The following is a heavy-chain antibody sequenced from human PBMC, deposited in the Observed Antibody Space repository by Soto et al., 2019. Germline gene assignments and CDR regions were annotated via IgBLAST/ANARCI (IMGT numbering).Heavy chain of an antibody. D-gene: IGHD2-2*01. CDR3: ARALWGPAGHINWFDP. J-gene: IGHJ5*02. Sequence: LSETLSLTCTVSGDSITSCVPYWSWIRQLPGQGLEWIGYIFYSGTTNYNPSLKSRVTISVDRSKNQFSLKLRSVTAADTAVYYCARALWGPAGHINWFDPWGQGTLVTVSS. CDR2: IFYSGTT. V-gene: IGHV4-61*08. CDR1: GDSITSCVPY.